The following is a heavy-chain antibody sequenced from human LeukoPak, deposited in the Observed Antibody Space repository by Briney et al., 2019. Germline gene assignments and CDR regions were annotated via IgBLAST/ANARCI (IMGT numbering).Heavy chain of an antibody. V-gene: IGHV4-59*12. J-gene: IGHJ5*02. CDR2: IYHSGST. D-gene: IGHD6-13*01. CDR3: ATTAAAGTRLAWFDP. Sequence: SETLSLTCTVSGGSISSYYWSWIRQPPGKGLEWIGEIYHSGSTNYNPSLKSRVTISLDKSKNQFSLKLSSVTAADTAVYYCATTAAAGTRLAWFDPWGQGTLVTVSS. CDR1: GGSISSYY.